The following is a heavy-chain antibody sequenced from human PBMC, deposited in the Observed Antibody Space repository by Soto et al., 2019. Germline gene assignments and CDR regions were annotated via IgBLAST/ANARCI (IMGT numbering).Heavy chain of an antibody. CDR2: ISYDGSNK. J-gene: IGHJ6*02. CDR3: ARDQGSSSWYYIKNLYYYYGMDV. V-gene: IGHV3-30-3*01. Sequence: GWSLRLSCAASGFTFSSYAMHWVRQAPGKGLEWVAVISYDGSNKYYADSVKGRFTISRDNSKNTLYLQMNSLRAEDTAVYYCARDQGSSSWYYIKNLYYYYGMDVWGQGTTVTVSS. CDR1: GFTFSSYA. D-gene: IGHD6-13*01.